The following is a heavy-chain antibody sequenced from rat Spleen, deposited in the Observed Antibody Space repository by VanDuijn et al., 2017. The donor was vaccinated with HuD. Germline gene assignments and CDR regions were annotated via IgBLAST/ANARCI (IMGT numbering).Heavy chain of an antibody. CDR3: AKDTLAGIPTHYFDY. J-gene: IGHJ2*01. CDR1: GFTFSDYG. V-gene: IGHV5S23*01. CDR2: ISPTGGDT. D-gene: IGHD1-4*01. Sequence: EVQLVASGGGLVQPGNSLKLSCAASGFTFSDYGMAWVLQAPTKGLEWVASISPTGGDTYYQDSVRGRFTISRDNAKRTLYLQMNSLRSEDTATYYCAKDTLAGIPTHYFDYWGQGVMVTVSS.